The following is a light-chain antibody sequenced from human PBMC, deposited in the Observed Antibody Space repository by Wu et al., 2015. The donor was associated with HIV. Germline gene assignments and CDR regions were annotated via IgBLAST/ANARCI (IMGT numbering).Light chain of an antibody. J-gene: IGKJ4*01. CDR1: QSVSSIY. Sequence: EIVLTQSPGTLSLSPGERATLSCRASQSVSSIYLAWYQQKPGQAPRLVIYGASNRATGIPDRFSGSGSGTDFTLTISRLEPEDFAVYYCQHYGNSFTFGEGLRWRSN. CDR2: GAS. CDR3: QHYGNSFT. V-gene: IGKV3-20*01.